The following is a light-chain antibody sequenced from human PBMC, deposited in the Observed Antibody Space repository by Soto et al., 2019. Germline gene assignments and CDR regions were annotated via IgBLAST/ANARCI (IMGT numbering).Light chain of an antibody. CDR1: QSVTTY. CDR2: DAS. J-gene: IGKJ2*01. V-gene: IGKV3-11*01. CDR3: QQRGNWPVT. Sequence: EIVLTQSPATLSLSPGERATLSCRASQSVTTYLAWYQQRPGQAPRLLVYDASNRATGIPARFSGSGSGTEFTLTISSLEPEDFAVYYCQQRGNWPVTFGQGTRLDIK.